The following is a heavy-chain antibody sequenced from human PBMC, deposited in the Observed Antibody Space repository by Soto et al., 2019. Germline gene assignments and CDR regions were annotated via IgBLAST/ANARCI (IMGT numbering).Heavy chain of an antibody. D-gene: IGHD1-7*01. V-gene: IGHV1-18*01. CDR1: GYTFTSYG. J-gene: IGHJ4*02. CDR3: ARIYLITGTTTHDY. CDR2: ISAYNGNT. Sequence: GASVKVSCKASGYTFTSYGISWVRQAPGQGLEWMGWISAYNGNTNYAQKLQGRVTMTTGTSTSTAYMELRSLRSDDTAVYYCARIYLITGTTTHDYWGQGTLVTVSS.